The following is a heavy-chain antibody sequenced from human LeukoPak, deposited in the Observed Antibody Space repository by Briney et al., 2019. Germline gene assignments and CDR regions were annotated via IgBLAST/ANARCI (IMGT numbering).Heavy chain of an antibody. Sequence: SETLSLTCTVSGGSISSYYWSRIRQPPGKGLEWIGYIYYSGSTNYNPSLKSRVTISVDTSKNQFSLKLSSVTAADTAVYYCARDLAVAGTGLDYWGQGTLVTVSS. V-gene: IGHV4-59*01. CDR3: ARDLAVAGTGLDY. CDR2: IYYSGST. J-gene: IGHJ4*02. D-gene: IGHD6-19*01. CDR1: GGSISSYY.